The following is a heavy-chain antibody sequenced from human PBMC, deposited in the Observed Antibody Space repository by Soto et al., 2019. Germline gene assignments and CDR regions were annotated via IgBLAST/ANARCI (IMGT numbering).Heavy chain of an antibody. CDR2: ISAYNGNT. V-gene: IGHV1-18*01. D-gene: IGHD5-12*01. CDR1: GYAFTSYG. CDR3: ARGGPMDAFDI. Sequence: ASAKFAYEAAGYAFTSYGISWVRQAPGQGLEWMGWISAYNGNTNYAQKLQGRVTMTTDTSTSTAYMELRSLRSDDTAVYYCARGGPMDAFDIWGQGTMVTFSS. J-gene: IGHJ3*02.